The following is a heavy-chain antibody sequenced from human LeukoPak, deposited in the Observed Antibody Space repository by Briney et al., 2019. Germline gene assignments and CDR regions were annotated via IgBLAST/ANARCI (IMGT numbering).Heavy chain of an antibody. Sequence: SETLSLTCTVPGGSMSSYYWSWIRQPAGKGLEYIGRIYTSGDTNSNPSLKSRVTMSVDTSNNQFSLKLRSVTAADTAVYYCARRSSNYDILTGYYWGAFDIWGQGTMVTVSS. CDR2: IYTSGDT. D-gene: IGHD3-9*01. J-gene: IGHJ3*02. CDR3: ARRSSNYDILTGYYWGAFDI. CDR1: GGSMSSYY. V-gene: IGHV4-4*07.